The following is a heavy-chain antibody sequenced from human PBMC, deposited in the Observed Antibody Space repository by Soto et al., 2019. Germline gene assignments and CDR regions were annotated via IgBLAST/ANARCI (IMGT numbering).Heavy chain of an antibody. CDR2: MSSNGGST. V-gene: IGHV3-64D*06. CDR1: GFTLSSYA. CDR3: VKDRYVDY. J-gene: IGHJ4*02. Sequence: VSLRLSCSVFGFTLSSYAMHWVRQAPGKGLQYVSSMSSNGGSTYYADSVKGRFTISRDNSKNTLYLQMNSLRVEDTAVYYCVKDRYVDYWGQGTLVTVSS.